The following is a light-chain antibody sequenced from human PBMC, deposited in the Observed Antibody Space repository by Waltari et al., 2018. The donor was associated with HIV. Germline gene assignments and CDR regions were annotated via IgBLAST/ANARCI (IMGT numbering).Light chain of an antibody. CDR1: SSHVRGYNA. Sequence: QSALTQPASVSGSPGPSISISFPRPSSHVRGYNAVPWYQQHPAKAPKLVILEVSNRPSGVSNRFSGSKSGNRASLTISGLQAEDEAYYYCSSYTSSDTVVFGGGTKVTVL. CDR3: SSYTSSDTVV. J-gene: IGLJ2*01. CDR2: EVS. V-gene: IGLV2-14*01.